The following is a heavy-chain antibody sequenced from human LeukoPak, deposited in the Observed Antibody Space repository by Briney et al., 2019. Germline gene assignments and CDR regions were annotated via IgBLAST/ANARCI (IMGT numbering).Heavy chain of an antibody. CDR3: TRRGRGYNLDY. CDR2: IYYSGST. D-gene: IGHD5-24*01. Sequence: PSETLSLTCGVSGGSISSTNWWSWVRQPPGKGLEWIGEIYYSGSTNYNPSLKSRVTISLDKSKNQFPLKLNSVTAADTAVYYCTRRGRGYNLDYWGQGTLVTVFS. V-gene: IGHV4-4*02. CDR1: GGSISSTNW. J-gene: IGHJ4*02.